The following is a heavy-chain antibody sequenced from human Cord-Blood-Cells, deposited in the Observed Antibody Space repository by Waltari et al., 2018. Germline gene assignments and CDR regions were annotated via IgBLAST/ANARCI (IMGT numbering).Heavy chain of an antibody. V-gene: IGHV3-21*01. CDR1: GFTFSSYS. J-gene: IGHJ4*02. Sequence: VQLVESGGGLVKPGGSLRLSCAASGFTFSSYSMNWVRQAPGKWLEWVSSISSSSSYIYYADSVKGRFTISRDNAKNSLYLQMNSLRAEDTAVYYGARDTVATIDEGDYWGQGTLVTVSS. CDR2: ISSSSSYI. CDR3: ARDTVATIDEGDY. D-gene: IGHD5-12*01.